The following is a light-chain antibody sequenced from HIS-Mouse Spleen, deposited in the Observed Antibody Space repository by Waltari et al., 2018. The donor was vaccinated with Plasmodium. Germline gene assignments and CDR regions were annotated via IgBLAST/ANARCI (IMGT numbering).Light chain of an antibody. CDR1: ALPKKY. Sequence: SYELTQPPSVSVSPGQTARITCSGDALPKKYAYWYQHKSGQAPVLAIYEDSKRPSGIPERFSGSSSGTMATLTISGAQVEDEADYYCYSTDSSGNHRVFGGGTKLTVL. J-gene: IGLJ3*02. V-gene: IGLV3-10*01. CDR2: EDS. CDR3: YSTDSSGNHRV.